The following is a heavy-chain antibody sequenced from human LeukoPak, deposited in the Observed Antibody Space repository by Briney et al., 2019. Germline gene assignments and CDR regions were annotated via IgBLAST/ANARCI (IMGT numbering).Heavy chain of an antibody. CDR1: GFTFSSYG. CDR2: IWYDGSNK. CDR3: ARDQNIVATHGYFDY. Sequence: GGSLRLSCAASGFTFSSYGMHWVRQAPGKGLEWVAVIWYDGSNKYYADSVKGRFTISRDNSKNTLYLQMNSLRAEDTAVYYCARDQNIVATHGYFDYWGQGTLVTVSS. D-gene: IGHD5-12*01. J-gene: IGHJ4*02. V-gene: IGHV3-33*01.